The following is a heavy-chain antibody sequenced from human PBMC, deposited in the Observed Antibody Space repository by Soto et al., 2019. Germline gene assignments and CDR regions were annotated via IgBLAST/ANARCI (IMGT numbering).Heavy chain of an antibody. CDR1: GFTFYSYA. J-gene: IGHJ4*02. Sequence: PGGSLRLSCAASGFTFYSYAMAWVRQAPGKGLEWVSSIGPSGGDISYADSVKGRFTISRDNSKNTLYLQMNSLRAEDTAVYYCARDPFDILTGYPSYFDYWGQGTLVTVSS. CDR2: IGPSGGDI. CDR3: ARDPFDILTGYPSYFDY. V-gene: IGHV3-23*01. D-gene: IGHD3-9*01.